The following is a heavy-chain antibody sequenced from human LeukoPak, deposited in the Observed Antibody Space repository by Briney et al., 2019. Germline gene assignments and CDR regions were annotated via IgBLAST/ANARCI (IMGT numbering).Heavy chain of an antibody. V-gene: IGHV1-18*01. CDR2: ISAYNGNT. CDR1: GYTFTGYG. D-gene: IGHD2-15*01. J-gene: IGHJ4*02. CDR3: ARVDPHCSGGSCYSHY. Sequence: ASVKVSCKASGYTFTGYGISWVRQAPGQGLEWMGWISAYNGNTNYAQKLQGRVTMTTDTSTSTAYMELRSLRSDDTAVYYCARVDPHCSGGSCYSHYWGQGTLVTVSS.